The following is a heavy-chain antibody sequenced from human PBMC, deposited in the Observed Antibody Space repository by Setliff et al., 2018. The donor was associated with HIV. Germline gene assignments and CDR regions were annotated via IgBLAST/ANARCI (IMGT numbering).Heavy chain of an antibody. CDR2: IHASGRT. V-gene: IGHV4-61*09. D-gene: IGHD3-3*01. CDR1: GGSISSGTYY. J-gene: IGHJ4*02. Sequence: PSETLSLTCTVSGGSISSGTYYWSWIRQPAGKGLEWLGHIHASGRTNYSPSLMSRITISVDTSRNQFSLKLSSVTAADTAIYYCARARDFSSGQDNWGQGTLVTVSS. CDR3: ARARDFSSGQDN.